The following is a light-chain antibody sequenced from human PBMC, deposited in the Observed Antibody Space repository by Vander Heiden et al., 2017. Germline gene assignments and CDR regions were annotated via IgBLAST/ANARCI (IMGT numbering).Light chain of an antibody. CDR2: DAS. V-gene: IGKV1-33*01. CDR3: QQFGGLPRS. Sequence: DIQMTQSPSSLSASVGDRVTITCQASHDISKFLNWYQQKSGKGPKLLIYDASHLQTGVPPRFSGSGSGTHFTLTIRSLQPEDMATYYCQQFGGLPRSFGGGTKVEI. CDR1: HDISKF. J-gene: IGKJ4*01.